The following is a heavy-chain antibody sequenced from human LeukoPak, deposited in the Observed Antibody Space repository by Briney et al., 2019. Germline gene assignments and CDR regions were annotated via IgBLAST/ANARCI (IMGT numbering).Heavy chain of an antibody. CDR1: GGTFSSYA. V-gene: IGHV1-69*04. Sequence: SVKVSCKASGGTFSSYAISWVRQAPGQGLEWMGRIIPILGIANYAQKFQGRVTITADKSTSTAYMELSSLRSEDTAVYYCARDRQRFLARQDWGQGTLATVSS. D-gene: IGHD3-3*01. CDR2: IIPILGIA. CDR3: ARDRQRFLARQD. J-gene: IGHJ4*02.